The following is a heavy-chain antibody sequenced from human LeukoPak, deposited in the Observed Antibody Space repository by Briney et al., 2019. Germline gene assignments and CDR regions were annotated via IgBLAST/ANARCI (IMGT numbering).Heavy chain of an antibody. CDR1: GITFSSYE. V-gene: IGHV3-48*03. CDR3: ARVVPAAPFDY. CDR2: IRSSGSTI. J-gene: IGHJ4*02. Sequence: GSLRLSCAASGITFSSYEMNLVRQAPGKGLGWVSYIRSSGSTIYCADSVKGRFTISRDNAKNSLYLQMNSLRAEDTAVYYCARVVPAAPFDYWGEGTLVTVRS. D-gene: IGHD2-2*01.